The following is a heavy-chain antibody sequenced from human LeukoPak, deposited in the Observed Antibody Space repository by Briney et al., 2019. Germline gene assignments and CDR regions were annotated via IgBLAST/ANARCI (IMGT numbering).Heavy chain of an antibody. V-gene: IGHV1-2*02. CDR3: ARDLLGGYSYGFVSY. J-gene: IGHJ4*02. CDR1: GYTFTGYY. CDR2: INPNSGGT. Sequence: ASVKVSCKASGYTFTGYYMHWVRQAPGQGLEWMGWINPNSGGTNYAQKFQGRVTMTRDTSISTAYMELSRLRSDDTAVYYCARDLLGGYSYGFVSYWGKGTLVTVSS. D-gene: IGHD5-18*01.